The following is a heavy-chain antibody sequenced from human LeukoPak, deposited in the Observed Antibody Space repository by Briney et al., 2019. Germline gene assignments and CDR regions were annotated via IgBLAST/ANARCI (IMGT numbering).Heavy chain of an antibody. CDR3: ARGGRGGRQVYYYYMDV. J-gene: IGHJ6*03. CDR2: ISDLSTYI. Sequence: GGSLRLSCGASVFTFNIYTIQWVRHAPGRGREWVSSISDLSTYIYYEDSLKGRITMFRDNVEKSAYLELSGLTAYDTAIYCARGGRGGRQVYYYYMDVWGKGTTVTVSS. CDR1: VFTFNIYT. V-gene: IGHV3-21*01. D-gene: IGHD6-6*01.